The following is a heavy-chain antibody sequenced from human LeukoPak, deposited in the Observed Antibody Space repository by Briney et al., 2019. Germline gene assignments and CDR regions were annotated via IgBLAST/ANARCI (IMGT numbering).Heavy chain of an antibody. CDR3: ARGLFGELSPCY. J-gene: IGHJ4*02. Sequence: ASVKVSCKASGYIFTSYDINWVRQATGQGLEWMGWMNPNSGNTGYAQKFQGRFTMTRNTSISTAYMELSSLRSEDTAVYYCARGLFGELSPCYWGQGTLVTVSS. CDR1: GYIFTSYD. V-gene: IGHV1-8*01. CDR2: MNPNSGNT. D-gene: IGHD3-10*02.